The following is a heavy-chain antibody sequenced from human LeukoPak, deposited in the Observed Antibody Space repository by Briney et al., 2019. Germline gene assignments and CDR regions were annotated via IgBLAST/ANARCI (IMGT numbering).Heavy chain of an antibody. CDR2: IIPILGIA. V-gene: IGHV1-69*04. CDR1: GGTFSSYA. CDR3: AREGGSGSSGGDY. Sequence: GASVKVSCKASGGTFSSYAISWVRQAPGQGLEWMGRIIPILGIANYAQKFQGRVTITADKSTSTAYMELSSLRSEDTAVYYCAREGGSGSSGGDYWGQGTLVTVSS. J-gene: IGHJ4*02. D-gene: IGHD3-10*01.